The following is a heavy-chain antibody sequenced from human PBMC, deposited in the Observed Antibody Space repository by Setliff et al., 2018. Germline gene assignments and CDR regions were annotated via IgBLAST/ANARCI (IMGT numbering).Heavy chain of an antibody. CDR1: GFTFSSYE. V-gene: IGHV3-48*03. CDR2: ISGSGSSI. Sequence: PGGSLRLSCAASGFTFSSYEMNWVRQAPGKGLEWVSYISGSGSSIFYADSVKGRFTISRDNAKNSLYLQMNSLRAEDTAVYYCARLDRPESRYYFFDYWGQGTLVTVSS. D-gene: IGHD3-3*01. J-gene: IGHJ4*02. CDR3: ARLDRPESRYYFFDY.